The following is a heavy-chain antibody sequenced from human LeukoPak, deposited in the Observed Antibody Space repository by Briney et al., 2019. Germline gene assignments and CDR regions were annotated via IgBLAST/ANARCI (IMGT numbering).Heavy chain of an antibody. CDR1: GFTFSSYG. CDR3: AARGFFDSSGYKGDAFNM. V-gene: IGHV3-30*03. CDR2: ISYDGSNK. D-gene: IGHD3-22*01. J-gene: IGHJ3*02. Sequence: PGGSLRLSCAASGFTFSSYGMHWVRQAPGKGLEWVAVISYDGSNKYYADSVKGRFTISRDNSKNTLYLQMNSLRAEDTAVYYCAARGFFDSSGYKGDAFNMWGQGTMVTVSS.